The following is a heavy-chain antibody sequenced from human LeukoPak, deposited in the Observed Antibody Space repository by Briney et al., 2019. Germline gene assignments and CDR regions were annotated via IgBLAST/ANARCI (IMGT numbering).Heavy chain of an antibody. Sequence: ASVKVSCTASGYTFTGYFMNWFRQAPGKGLDWMGWINPNSGGTNYAQKFQGRVTMTRDTSISTAYMELSRLRSDDTAVYYCARDAPTHGMDVWGQGTTVTVSS. CDR2: INPNSGGT. V-gene: IGHV1-2*02. D-gene: IGHD4-17*01. J-gene: IGHJ6*02. CDR1: GYTFTGYF. CDR3: ARDAPTHGMDV.